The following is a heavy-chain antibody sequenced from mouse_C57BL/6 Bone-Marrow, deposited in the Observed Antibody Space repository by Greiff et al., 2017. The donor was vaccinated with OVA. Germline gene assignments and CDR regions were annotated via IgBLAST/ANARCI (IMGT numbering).Heavy chain of an antibody. D-gene: IGHD1-1*01. Sequence: QVQLQQSGAELVKPGASVKISCKASGYAFSSYWMNWVKQRPGKGLEWIGQIYPGDGDTNYNGKFKGKATLTADKSSSTAYMQLSSLTSEDSAVYFCARATVVADYYAMDYWGQGTSVTVSS. V-gene: IGHV1-80*01. CDR3: ARATVVADYYAMDY. CDR2: IYPGDGDT. CDR1: GYAFSSYW. J-gene: IGHJ4*01.